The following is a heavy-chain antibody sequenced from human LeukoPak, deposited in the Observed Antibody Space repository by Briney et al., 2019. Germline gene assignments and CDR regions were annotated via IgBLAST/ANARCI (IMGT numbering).Heavy chain of an antibody. CDR3: ARQGFGESS. D-gene: IGHD3-10*01. J-gene: IGHJ4*02. V-gene: IGHV4-38-2*02. CDR1: GYSISSGYY. Sequence: PSETLSLTCTVSGYSISSGYYWGWIRQPPGKGLEWIGSIYHSGSTYYNPSLKSRVTISVDTSKNQFSLKLSSVTAADTAVYYCARQGFGESSWGQGTLVTVSS. CDR2: IYHSGST.